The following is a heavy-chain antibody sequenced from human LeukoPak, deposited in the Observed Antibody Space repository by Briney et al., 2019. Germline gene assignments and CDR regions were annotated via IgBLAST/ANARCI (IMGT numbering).Heavy chain of an antibody. Sequence: GGTLRLSCAASGFTFSSYGMSWVRQAPGKGLEWVAFIRYDGSNKYYADSVKGRFTISRDNSKNTLYLQMNSLRAEDTAVYYCAKSTQSNGSGSYYSSMGPQTYYYYMDVWGKGTTVTISS. CDR2: IRYDGSNK. CDR3: AKSTQSNGSGSYYSSMGPQTYYYYMDV. CDR1: GFTFSSYG. D-gene: IGHD3-10*01. J-gene: IGHJ6*03. V-gene: IGHV3-30*02.